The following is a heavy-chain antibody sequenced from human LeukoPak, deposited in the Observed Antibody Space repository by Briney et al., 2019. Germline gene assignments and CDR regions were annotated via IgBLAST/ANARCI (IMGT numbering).Heavy chain of an antibody. CDR2: IYYSGST. CDR3: ARDFRAAAGSVDY. CDR1: GGSISSSTYY. D-gene: IGHD6-13*01. J-gene: IGHJ4*02. Sequence: SETLSLTCTVSGGSISSSTYYWGWIRQPPGKGLEWIGSIYYSGSTYYNPSLKSRVSISVDTSKNQFSLKLSSVTAADTAVYYCARDFRAAAGSVDYWGQGTLVTVSS. V-gene: IGHV4-39*07.